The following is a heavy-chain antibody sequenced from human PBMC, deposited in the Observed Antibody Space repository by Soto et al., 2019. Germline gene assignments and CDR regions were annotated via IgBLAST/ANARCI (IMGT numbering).Heavy chain of an antibody. CDR2: ISAYNGNT. CDR1: GYTFTSYG. J-gene: IGHJ5*02. V-gene: IGHV1-18*01. D-gene: IGHD2-2*01. CDR3: ARADCSTTSCSLGFDP. Sequence: ASVKVSCKASGYTFTSYGISWVRQAPGQGLEWMGWISAYNGNTNYAQKLQGRVTMTTDTSTSTAYMELSSLKSEDTAMYYCARADCSTTSCSLGFDPWGQGTLVTVSS.